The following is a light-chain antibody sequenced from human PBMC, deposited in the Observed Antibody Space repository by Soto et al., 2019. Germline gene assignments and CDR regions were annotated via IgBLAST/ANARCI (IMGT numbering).Light chain of an antibody. CDR2: DAS. CDR1: QSISSW. Sequence: DIQMTQSPSTLSASVGDRVTITCRASQSISSWLAWYQQKPGKAPKLMIYDASSLQSGVPATFNGSGSGTEFTLTISSLQRDDFATYYCQHYNSYPCTFGQGTKVEIK. J-gene: IGKJ1*01. V-gene: IGKV1-5*01. CDR3: QHYNSYPCT.